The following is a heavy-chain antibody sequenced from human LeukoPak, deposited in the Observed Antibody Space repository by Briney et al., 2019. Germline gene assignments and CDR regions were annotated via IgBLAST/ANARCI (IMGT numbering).Heavy chain of an antibody. J-gene: IGHJ5*02. Sequence: SETLSLTCAVYGGSFSGYYWSWIRQPPGKGLEWIGEINHSGSTNYNPSLKSRVTISVDTSKNQFSLKPSSVTAADTAVYYCARGHCSSTSCYLHNWFDPWGQGTLVTVSS. D-gene: IGHD2-2*01. V-gene: IGHV4-34*01. CDR2: INHSGST. CDR3: ARGHCSSTSCYLHNWFDP. CDR1: GGSFSGYY.